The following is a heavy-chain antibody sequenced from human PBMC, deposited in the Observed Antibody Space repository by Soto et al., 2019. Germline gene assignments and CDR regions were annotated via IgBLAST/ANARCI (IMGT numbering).Heavy chain of an antibody. V-gene: IGHV3-30*18. CDR1: GFTFSSCG. CDR3: AKDTYYYDRSGYYTYDH. CDR2: VSYDGSSK. Sequence: GGSLRLSCAASGFTFSSCGVRWVRQAPGRGLEWVARVSYDGSSKHYADSVKGRFTISRDNSRSTLDLQMNSLRAEDTAVYYCAKDTYYYDRSGYYTYDHWGQGTQVTVSS. J-gene: IGHJ4*02. D-gene: IGHD3-22*01.